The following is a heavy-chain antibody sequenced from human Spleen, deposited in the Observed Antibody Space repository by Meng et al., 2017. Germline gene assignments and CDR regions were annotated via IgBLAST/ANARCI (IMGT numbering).Heavy chain of an antibody. CDR1: GVSISSYY. V-gene: IGHV4-59*01. CDR3: ARKGSFDL. Sequence: QGQLQESGPEVVTPSETLSLTCTVSGVSISSYYWSWIRQPPGKGLEWIGYIYYTGSISYNPSLKSRVTISVDMSKSQFSLRLSSVTAADTAVYYCARKGSFDLWGRGTLVTVSS. J-gene: IGHJ2*01. CDR2: IYYTGSI.